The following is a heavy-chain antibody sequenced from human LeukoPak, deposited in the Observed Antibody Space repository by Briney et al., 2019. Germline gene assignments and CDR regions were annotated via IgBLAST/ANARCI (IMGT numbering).Heavy chain of an antibody. Sequence: PSETLSLTCTVSGGSISSGGYYWSWIRQHPGKGLEWIGYIYYSGSTYYNPSLKSRVTISVDTSKNQFSLKLSSVTAADTAVYYCARGDMVRGVAFDPWGQGTLVTVSS. CDR2: IYYSGST. D-gene: IGHD3-10*01. CDR3: ARGDMVRGVAFDP. J-gene: IGHJ5*02. V-gene: IGHV4-31*03. CDR1: GGSISSGGYY.